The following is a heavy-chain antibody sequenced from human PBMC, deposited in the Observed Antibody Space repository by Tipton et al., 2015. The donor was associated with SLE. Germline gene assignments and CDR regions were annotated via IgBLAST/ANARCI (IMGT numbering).Heavy chain of an antibody. CDR3: ARESDGLGP. V-gene: IGHV4-34*01. D-gene: IGHD5-24*01. J-gene: IGHJ5*02. Sequence: TLSLTCAVHGGSFSGYYWNWIRQPPGKGLEWIGEINHTGSTKYNPSLKRRVTISIDTYKNQVSQKLNSVTAADTAVYYCARESDGLGPWGQGTLVTVSS. CDR2: INHTGST. CDR1: GGSFSGYY.